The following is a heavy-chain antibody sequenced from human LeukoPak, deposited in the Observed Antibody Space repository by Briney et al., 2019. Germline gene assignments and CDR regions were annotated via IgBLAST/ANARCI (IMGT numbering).Heavy chain of an antibody. D-gene: IGHD5-24*01. Sequence: SDTLSLACTVSADFISSSDDYWSWIRQPPGKGLEWIGEINHSGSTNYNRSLKSRVTISVATSNNEFSLKLNSVTAADTAVYYCARQRSKWLQSSFDYRGQGTLVTVSS. V-gene: IGHV4-39*01. J-gene: IGHJ4*02. CDR2: INHSGST. CDR1: ADFISSSDDY. CDR3: ARQRSKWLQSSFDY.